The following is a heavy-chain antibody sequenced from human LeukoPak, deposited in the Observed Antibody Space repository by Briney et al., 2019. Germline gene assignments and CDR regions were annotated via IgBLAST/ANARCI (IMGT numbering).Heavy chain of an antibody. J-gene: IGHJ4*02. CDR3: ARGPYGSGSYYWVGFFDY. Sequence: PGGSLRLSCAASGFTVSSNYMSWVRQAPGKGLEWVSVIYSGGSTYYADSVKGRFTISRDNSKNTLYLQMNSLRAEDTAVYYCARGPYGSGSYYWVGFFDYWGQGTLVTVSS. CDR2: IYSGGST. D-gene: IGHD3-10*01. V-gene: IGHV3-53*01. CDR1: GFTVSSNY.